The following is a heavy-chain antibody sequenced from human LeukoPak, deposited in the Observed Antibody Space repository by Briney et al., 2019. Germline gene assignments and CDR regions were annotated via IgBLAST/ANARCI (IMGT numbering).Heavy chain of an antibody. J-gene: IGHJ3*02. D-gene: IGHD2-2*02. Sequence: PGGSLRLSCAASGFTFSSYSMNWVRQAPGKGPEWVSSISSGGSYIFYPDSVKGRFTISRDNAKKLLYLQMNSLRAEDTAVYYCARSVPAAIKNDAFDIWSQGTMVTVSS. CDR2: ISSGGSYI. V-gene: IGHV3-21*01. CDR3: ARSVPAAIKNDAFDI. CDR1: GFTFSSYS.